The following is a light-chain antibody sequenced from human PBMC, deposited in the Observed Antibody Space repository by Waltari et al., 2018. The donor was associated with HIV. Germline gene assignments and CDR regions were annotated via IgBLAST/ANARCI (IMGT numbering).Light chain of an antibody. CDR1: SSNIANNY. J-gene: IGLJ1*01. CDR3: GSWDGSLSGYV. Sequence: QSVLTQPPSVSAAPGQKVTISCSGRSSNIANNYVSWYQQVPGTVPNLLIYNDNKRPSGIPDRFAGSKSGTSATLGITGLQTGDEADYYCGSWDGSLSGYVFGPGTRVTVL. V-gene: IGLV1-51*01. CDR2: NDN.